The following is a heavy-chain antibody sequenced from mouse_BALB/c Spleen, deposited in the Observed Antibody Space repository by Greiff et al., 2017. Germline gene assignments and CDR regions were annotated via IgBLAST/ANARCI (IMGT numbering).Heavy chain of an antibody. CDR1: GFTFTDYY. CDR3: ARDHYLYAMDY. J-gene: IGHJ4*01. Sequence: EVKVVESGGGLVQPGGSLRLSCATSGFTFTDYYMSWVRQPPGKALEWLGFIRNKANGYTTEYSASVKGRFTISRDNSQSILYLQMNTLRAEDSATYYCARDHYLYAMDYWGQGTSVTVSS. D-gene: IGHD1-1*01. V-gene: IGHV7-3*02. CDR2: IRNKANGYTT.